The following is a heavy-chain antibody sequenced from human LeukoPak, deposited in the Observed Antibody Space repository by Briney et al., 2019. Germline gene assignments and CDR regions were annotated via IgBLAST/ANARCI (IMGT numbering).Heavy chain of an antibody. CDR1: EFTFSNYW. CDR3: AKFERIRFLEWLTVDY. Sequence: GGSLRLSCAASEFTFSNYWMSWVRQAPGKGLEWVANIKQDGSEKYYVDSVKGRFTISRDNAKNSLYLQMNSLRAEDTAVYYCAKFERIRFLEWLTVDYWGQGTLVTVSS. D-gene: IGHD3-3*01. V-gene: IGHV3-7*03. J-gene: IGHJ4*02. CDR2: IKQDGSEK.